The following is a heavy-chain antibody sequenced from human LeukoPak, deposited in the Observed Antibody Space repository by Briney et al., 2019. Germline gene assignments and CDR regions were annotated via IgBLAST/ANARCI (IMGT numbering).Heavy chain of an antibody. J-gene: IGHJ4*02. D-gene: IGHD6-19*01. CDR1: GGSFSGYY. CDR3: ARGPLGAISEGAAVAGTGY. CDR2: INHSGST. V-gene: IGHV4-34*01. Sequence: SETLSLTCAVYGGSFSGYYWSWIRQPPGKGLEWIGEINHSGSTNYNPSLKSRVTISVDTSKNQSSLKLSPVTAADTAVYYCARGPLGAISEGAAVAGTGYWGQGTLVTVSS.